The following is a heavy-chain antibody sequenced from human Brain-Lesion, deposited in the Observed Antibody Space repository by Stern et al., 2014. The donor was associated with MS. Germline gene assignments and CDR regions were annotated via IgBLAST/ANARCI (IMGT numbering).Heavy chain of an antibody. D-gene: IGHD3-22*01. CDR3: ATYYYDSTGYNDF. CDR1: GYTFTGYY. V-gene: IGHV1-2*04. J-gene: IGHJ4*02. Sequence: MQLVESGAEVKKPGASVKVSCKASGYTFTGYYMHWVRQAPGQGLAWMGWINPKSGGTNYAQKFQGWVTMTSDTSINTAYMELSRLRSDDTAVYYCATYYYDSTGYNDFWGQGTLVTVSS. CDR2: INPKSGGT.